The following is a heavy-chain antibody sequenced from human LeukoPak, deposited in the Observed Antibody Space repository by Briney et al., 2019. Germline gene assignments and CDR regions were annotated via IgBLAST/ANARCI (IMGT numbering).Heavy chain of an antibody. D-gene: IGHD3-9*01. CDR3: ASNVLRYFDWSPPDYYYYMDV. Sequence: SETLSLTCAVYGGSFSGYYWSWIRQPPGKGLEWIGEINHSGSTNYNPSLKSRVTISVDTSKNQFSLKLSSVTAADTAVYYCASNVLRYFDWSPPDYYYYMDVWGKGTTVTISS. J-gene: IGHJ6*03. CDR1: GGSFSGYY. V-gene: IGHV4-34*01. CDR2: INHSGST.